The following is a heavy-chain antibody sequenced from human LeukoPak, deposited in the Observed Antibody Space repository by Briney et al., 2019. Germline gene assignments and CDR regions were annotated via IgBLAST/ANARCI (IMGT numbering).Heavy chain of an antibody. V-gene: IGHV4-38-2*01. CDR3: ARRATTDYYFDN. Sequence: PSETLSLTCAVSGYSISSGYYWGWIRQLPGKGLEWIGSIFHSGSTYYNPSLKSRVTISVDTSKNQFSLKLRSVTAADTAVYYCARRATTDYYFDNWGQGTLVTVSS. CDR1: GYSISSGYY. CDR2: IFHSGST. J-gene: IGHJ4*02. D-gene: IGHD5-12*01.